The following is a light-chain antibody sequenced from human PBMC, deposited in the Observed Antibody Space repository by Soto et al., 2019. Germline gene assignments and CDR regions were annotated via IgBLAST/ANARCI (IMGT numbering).Light chain of an antibody. CDR3: QKYDSAPRT. V-gene: IGKV1-27*01. CDR2: AAS. Sequence: QVTQSPASLSASVGDRVNISCRTSRDIYNYLAWYQQKSGQSPKLLINAASSLQPGVPSRFSGSGAGTDFTLSISSLQSEDVATYYCQKYDSAPRTFGQGTKVEIK. CDR1: RDIYNY. J-gene: IGKJ1*01.